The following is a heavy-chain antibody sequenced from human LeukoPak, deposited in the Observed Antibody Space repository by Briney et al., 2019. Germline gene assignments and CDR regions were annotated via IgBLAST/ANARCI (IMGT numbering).Heavy chain of an antibody. J-gene: IGHJ6*03. D-gene: IGHD6-19*01. V-gene: IGHV1-18*01. CDR2: ISAYNGNT. CDR3: ARAYSSGWLYYYYMDV. Sequence: GASVKVSCKASGYTFTSYGISWVRQAPGQGLEWMGWISAYNGNTNYAQKLQGRVTMTTDTSTSTAYMELRSLRSDDTAMYYCARAYSSGWLYYYYMDVWGKETTVTVSS. CDR1: GYTFTSYG.